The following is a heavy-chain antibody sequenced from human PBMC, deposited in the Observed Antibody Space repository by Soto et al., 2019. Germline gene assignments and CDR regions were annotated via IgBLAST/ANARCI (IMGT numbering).Heavy chain of an antibody. Sequence: QLQLHESGSGLVKPSQTLSLTCTVSGASISSGNYAWSWIRQTPGKGLEWIGYINHLETTFYNPSCESRLTLSIDRAKNQFSLNLNSMSAADRAVYFCARGGGSDSFDYWGQGILVTVSS. J-gene: IGHJ4*02. V-gene: IGHV4-30-2*01. CDR2: INHLETT. CDR1: GASISSGNYA. D-gene: IGHD1-26*01. CDR3: ARGGGSDSFDY.